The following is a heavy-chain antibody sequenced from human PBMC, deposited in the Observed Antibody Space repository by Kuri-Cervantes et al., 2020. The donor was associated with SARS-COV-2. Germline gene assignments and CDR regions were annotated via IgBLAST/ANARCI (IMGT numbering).Heavy chain of an antibody. CDR1: GYTFTSYA. CDR3: ARAPSIAAAGTYGY. CDR2: INAGNGNT. D-gene: IGHD6-13*01. V-gene: IGHV1-3*01. J-gene: IGHJ4*02. Sequence: ASVKVSCKASGYTFTSYAMHWVRQAPGQRLEWMGWINAGNGNTKYSQKFQGRVTITRDTSASTAYMELSSLRSEDTAVYYCARAPSIAAAGTYGYRGQGTLVTVSS.